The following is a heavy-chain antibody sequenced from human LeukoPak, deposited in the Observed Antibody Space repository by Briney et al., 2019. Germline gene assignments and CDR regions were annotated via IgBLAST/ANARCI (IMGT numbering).Heavy chain of an antibody. CDR2: MTGNAART. V-gene: IGHV3-23*01. CDR1: GFTFRTYG. D-gene: IGHD2-21*02. J-gene: IGHJ5*02. Sequence: GGSLRLSCAASGFTFRTYGMSWVRQAPGKGLEWVSTMTGNAARTYYADSVKGRFTISRDNAKNSLYLQMNSLRAEDTAVYYCAKMVTATMRNWFDPWGHGTQVTVSS. CDR3: AKMVTATMRNWFDP.